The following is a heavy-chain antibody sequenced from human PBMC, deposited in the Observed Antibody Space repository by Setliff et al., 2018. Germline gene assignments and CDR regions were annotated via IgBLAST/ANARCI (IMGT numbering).Heavy chain of an antibody. V-gene: IGHV4-59*01. J-gene: IGHJ3*02. CDR3: AGGRGSTWPYVDAFDM. CDR1: GGSISSYY. CDR2: MYYSGIT. Sequence: NPSETLSLTCTVSGGSISSYYWSWFRQSPGKGLEWIGYMYYSGITNYNPILQSRVTVSIDTSNNQFSLKLNSVSTADMAVYYCAGGRGSTWPYVDAFDMWGQGTMVTVSS. D-gene: IGHD6-13*01.